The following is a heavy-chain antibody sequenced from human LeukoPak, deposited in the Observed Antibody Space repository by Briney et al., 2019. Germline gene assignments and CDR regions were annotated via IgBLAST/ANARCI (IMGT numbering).Heavy chain of an antibody. V-gene: IGHV3-30-3*01. CDR3: ARGYGDYPTDY. J-gene: IGHJ4*02. CDR2: ISYDGSSK. Sequence: GGSLRLSCAASGFTFSSYAMHWVRQAPGKGLEWVAVISYDGSSKYYADSVKGRFTISRDNSKNTLYLQMNSLRAEDTAVYYCARGYGDYPTDYWGQGTLVTVSS. CDR1: GFTFSSYA. D-gene: IGHD4-17*01.